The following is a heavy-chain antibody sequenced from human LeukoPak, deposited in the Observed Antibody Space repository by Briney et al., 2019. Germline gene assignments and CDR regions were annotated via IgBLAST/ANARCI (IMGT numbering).Heavy chain of an antibody. CDR1: GFTVSDIY. D-gene: IGHD5-24*01. CDR3: ANGRDGYNSPLGAFDI. Sequence: GGSLRLSCAASGFTVSDIYMSWVRQAPGEGVEGVSLLYSGGRTNYADSVKGRFTIARDHSKNTLYLQMNSLRAEDTAVYYCANGRDGYNSPLGAFDIWGQGTMVTVSS. CDR2: LYSGGRT. V-gene: IGHV3-53*01. J-gene: IGHJ3*02.